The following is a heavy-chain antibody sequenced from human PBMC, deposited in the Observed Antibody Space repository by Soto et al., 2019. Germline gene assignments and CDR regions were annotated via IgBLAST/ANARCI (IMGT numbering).Heavy chain of an antibody. CDR2: IYYTGST. D-gene: IGHD6-6*01. CDR3: ARAPGTARRFDS. J-gene: IGHJ4*02. V-gene: IGHV4-4*07. Sequence: SETLSLTCTVSGGSISSYYWSWIRQPAGKGLEWIGRIYYTGSTNYNPSLKSRVTISVDTSKNQFSLNLSSVTAADTAVYFCARAPGTARRFDSWGQGTLVTVSS. CDR1: GGSISSYY.